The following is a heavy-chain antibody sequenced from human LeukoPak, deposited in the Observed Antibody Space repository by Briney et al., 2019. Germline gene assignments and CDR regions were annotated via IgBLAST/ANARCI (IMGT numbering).Heavy chain of an antibody. CDR1: GFTFSDHY. CDR3: ARVLTGTGGTFDI. J-gene: IGHJ3*02. D-gene: IGHD1-20*01. CDR2: SRNKPNSYTT. Sequence: GGSLRLSCSASGFTFSDHYMDWVRQPPGKGLEWVGRSRNKPNSYTTEYAASVKGRFTISRDDSKNSLYRQISSLKTEDTAVYYCARVLTGTGGTFDIWGQGTMVTLSS. V-gene: IGHV3-72*01.